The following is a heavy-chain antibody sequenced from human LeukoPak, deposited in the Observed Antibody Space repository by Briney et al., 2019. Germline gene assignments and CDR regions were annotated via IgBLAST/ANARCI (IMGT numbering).Heavy chain of an antibody. CDR2: INSDGSST. Sequence: GGSLRLSCAASGFTFSSYWMHWVRQAPGKGLVWVSRINSDGSSTSYADSVKGRFTISRDNAKNTLYLQMNSLRAEDTAVYYCARDLGSSWAGPYYYDGMDVWGQGTTVTVSS. V-gene: IGHV3-74*01. D-gene: IGHD6-13*01. CDR1: GFTFSSYW. CDR3: ARDLGSSWAGPYYYDGMDV. J-gene: IGHJ6*02.